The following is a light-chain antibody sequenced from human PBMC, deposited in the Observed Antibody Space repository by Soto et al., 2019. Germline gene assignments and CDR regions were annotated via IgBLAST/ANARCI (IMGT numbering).Light chain of an antibody. CDR1: SGPVTSGQY. CDR2: DTR. V-gene: IGLV7-46*01. Sequence: QAVVTQHASLTVSPGGTVTLTCGSSSGPVTSGQYPYWFQQNPGQAPKTLIYDTRNKHSWTPARFSGSLLGGKAALTLSGAKTEHEAIYYCLLSQGGARVFGRGTQLTVL. J-gene: IGLJ7*01. CDR3: LLSQGGARV.